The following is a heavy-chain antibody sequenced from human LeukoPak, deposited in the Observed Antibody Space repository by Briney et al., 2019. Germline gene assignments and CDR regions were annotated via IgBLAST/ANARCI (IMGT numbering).Heavy chain of an antibody. J-gene: IGHJ4*02. CDR2: IKQDGSEK. CDR3: ARDLNYYDSSGPFDY. Sequence: PGGSLRLSCAASGFTFSTYWMSWVRQAPGKGLEWVANIKQDGSEKYYVDSVKGRFTISRDNSKNTLYLQMNSQRAEDTAVYYCARDLNYYDSSGPFDYWGQGTLVTVSS. CDR1: GFTFSTYW. V-gene: IGHV3-7*01. D-gene: IGHD3-22*01.